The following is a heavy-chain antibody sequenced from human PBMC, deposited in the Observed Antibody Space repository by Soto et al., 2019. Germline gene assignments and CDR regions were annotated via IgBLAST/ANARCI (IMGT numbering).Heavy chain of an antibody. D-gene: IGHD1-1*01. J-gene: IGHJ6*02. CDR2: IKSKTDGGTT. V-gene: IGHV3-15*01. Sequence: GGSLRRSCAASGFTLSNTWMSWVGQAPGKGLEWVGRIKSKTDGGTTDYAAPVKGRFTISRDDSKNTLYLQMNSLKTEDTAVYYCTTWDWNEYYYYYGMDVWGQGTTVTAP. CDR1: GFTLSNTW. CDR3: TTWDWNEYYYYYGMDV.